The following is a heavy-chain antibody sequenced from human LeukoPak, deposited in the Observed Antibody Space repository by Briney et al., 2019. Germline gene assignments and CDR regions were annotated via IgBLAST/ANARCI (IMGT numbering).Heavy chain of an antibody. CDR1: GFTFSSYA. V-gene: IGHV3-66*01. D-gene: IGHD3-3*01. Sequence: GGPLRLSCAVSGFTFSSYAMSWVRQAPGKGLEWVSVIYSGGSTYYADSVKGRFTISRDNSKNTLYLQMNSLRAEDTAVYYCARAYDFSYFQHWGQGTLVTVSS. J-gene: IGHJ1*01. CDR3: ARAYDFSYFQH. CDR2: IYSGGST.